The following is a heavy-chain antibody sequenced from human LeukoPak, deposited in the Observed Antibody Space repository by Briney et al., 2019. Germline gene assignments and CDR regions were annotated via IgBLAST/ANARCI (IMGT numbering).Heavy chain of an antibody. CDR1: DGSFSGYY. V-gene: IGHV4-34*01. CDR3: ARGLPATYYYYYGMDV. CDR2: INHSGST. J-gene: IGHJ6*02. Sequence: PSETLSLTCAVYDGSFSGYYWSWLRQPPGKGLEWIGEINHSGSTNYNPSLKSRVTISVDTSKNQFSLKLSSVTTADTSVYYCARGLPATYYYYYGMDVWGQGTTVTVSS.